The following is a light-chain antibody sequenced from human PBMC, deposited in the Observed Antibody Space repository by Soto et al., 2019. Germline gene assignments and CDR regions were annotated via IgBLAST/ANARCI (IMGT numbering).Light chain of an antibody. CDR3: CSYVGSYTYV. CDR1: TSDVGGYNY. CDR2: DVN. V-gene: IGLV2-11*01. Sequence: QSVLTQPRAVSGSPGQSVTISCTGTTSDVGGYNYVSWYQQHPGKAPKLMIYDVNKWPSGVPDRFSGSKSGNTASLTISGLQAEDEADYYCCSYVGSYTYVFGSGTKLTVL. J-gene: IGLJ1*01.